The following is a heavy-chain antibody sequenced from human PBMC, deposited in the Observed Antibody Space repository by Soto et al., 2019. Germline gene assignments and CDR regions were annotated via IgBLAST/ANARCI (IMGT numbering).Heavy chain of an antibody. D-gene: IGHD6-6*01. CDR2: IYPGDSDT. CDR1: GYSFTSYW. J-gene: IGHJ6*02. V-gene: IGHV5-51*01. CDR3: AWASSSSSSTYYYYGMDV. Sequence: GESLKISCKGSGYSFTSYWIGWVRQMPGKGLEWMGIIYPGDSDTRYSPSFQGQVTISADKSISTAYLQWSSLKASDTAMYYCAWASSSSSSTYYYYGMDVWGQGTTVTVSS.